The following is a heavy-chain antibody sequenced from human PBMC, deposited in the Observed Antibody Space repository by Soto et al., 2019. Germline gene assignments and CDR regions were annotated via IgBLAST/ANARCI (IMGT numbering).Heavy chain of an antibody. CDR3: ARIRVVGFETPMVTSFDY. CDR1: GFSLNTSGMC. V-gene: IGHV2-70*01. CDR2: IDWDDDK. J-gene: IGHJ4*02. D-gene: IGHD5-18*01. Sequence: CPTLVNPTHTITLTCTLSGFSLNTSGMCVSWIRQPPVNVLEWLALIDWDDDKYYSTSLGTRLTISKDTSKNQVGLTMTNMDPVDTATYYCARIRVVGFETPMVTSFDYWGPGTLVTVSS.